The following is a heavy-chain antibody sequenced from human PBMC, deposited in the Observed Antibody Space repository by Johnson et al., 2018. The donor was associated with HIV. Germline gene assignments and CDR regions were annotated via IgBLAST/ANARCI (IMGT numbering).Heavy chain of an antibody. D-gene: IGHD2-15*01. CDR1: GFTFSSYG. Sequence: QVQLVESGGGVVQPGRSLRLSCAASGFTFSSYGMHWVRQAPGKGLEWVAFIRYDGSNKYYADSMKGRFTISRDNSKNTLYLQMNSLRAEDTAVYYCAKALVVVAATYAFDIWGQGTMVTVSS. V-gene: IGHV3-30*02. CDR2: IRYDGSNK. J-gene: IGHJ3*02. CDR3: AKALVVVAATYAFDI.